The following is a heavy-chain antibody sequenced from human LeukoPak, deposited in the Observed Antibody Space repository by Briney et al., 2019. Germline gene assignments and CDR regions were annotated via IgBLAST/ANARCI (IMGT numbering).Heavy chain of an antibody. D-gene: IGHD1-26*01. V-gene: IGHV3-49*04. CDR1: GFTFGDYA. CDR3: NRHPDESRSYS. Sequence: GGSLRLSCTASGFTFGDYAMSWVRQAPGKGLEWVGSIRSKAYGGTTEYAASVKGRFTISRDDSKSIAYLQMNSLKTEDTAVYYCNRHPDESRSYSWGQGTLVTVSS. J-gene: IGHJ4*02. CDR2: IRSKAYGGTT.